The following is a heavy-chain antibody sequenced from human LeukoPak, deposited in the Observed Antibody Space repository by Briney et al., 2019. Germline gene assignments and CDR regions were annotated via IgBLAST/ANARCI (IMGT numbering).Heavy chain of an antibody. CDR3: ARDGKYYDFWSGYYTGGASGTGDY. D-gene: IGHD3-3*01. J-gene: IGHJ4*02. CDR2: IKQDGSEK. Sequence: PGGSLRLSCAASGFTFSSYWMSWVRQAPGKGLEWVANIKQDGSEKYYVDSVKGRFTISRDNAKNSLYLQMNSLRAEDTAVYYCARDGKYYDFWSGYYTGGASGTGDYWGQGTLVTVSS. CDR1: GFTFSSYW. V-gene: IGHV3-7*01.